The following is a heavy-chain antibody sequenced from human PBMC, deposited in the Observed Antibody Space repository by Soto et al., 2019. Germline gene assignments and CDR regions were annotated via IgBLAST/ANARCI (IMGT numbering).Heavy chain of an antibody. V-gene: IGHV1-69*13. Sequence: SVKVSCKASGGTFSSYAISWVRQAPGQGLEWMGGIIPIFGTANYAQKFQGRVTITADESTSTAYMEMSSLRSEDTAVYYFAFIQQVIAAAGPYYSYSGMDVWGKGTTVTVPS. CDR1: GGTFSSYA. CDR2: IIPIFGTA. J-gene: IGHJ6*04. CDR3: AFIQQVIAAAGPYYSYSGMDV. D-gene: IGHD6-13*01.